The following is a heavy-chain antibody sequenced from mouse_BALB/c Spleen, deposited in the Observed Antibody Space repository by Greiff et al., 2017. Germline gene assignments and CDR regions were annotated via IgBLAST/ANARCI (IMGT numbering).Heavy chain of an antibody. V-gene: IGHV1-7*01. CDR2: INPSTGYT. Sequence: VKLMESGAELAKPGASVKMSCKASGYTFTSYWMHWVKQRPGQGLEWIGYINPSTGYTEYNQKFKDKATLTADKSSSTAYMQLSSLTSEDSAVYYCARGITLDYWGQGTTLTVS. CDR1: GYTFTSYW. J-gene: IGHJ2*01. D-gene: IGHD1-1*01. CDR3: ARGITLDY.